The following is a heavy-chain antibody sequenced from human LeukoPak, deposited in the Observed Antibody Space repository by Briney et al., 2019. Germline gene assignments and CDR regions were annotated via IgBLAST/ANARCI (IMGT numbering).Heavy chain of an antibody. D-gene: IGHD3-22*01. V-gene: IGHV3-53*04. CDR2: LHAAGGT. J-gene: IGHJ4*02. CDR1: GLTVSSHY. Sequence: PGGSLRLSCAASGLTVSSHYITWVRQPPGKGLEWVSVLHAAGGTYYADSVKGRFTISRHISKNTVYLQMNSLKAEDMGVYYCAREGYDSSGYPRLLDYWGQGTLVTVSS. CDR3: AREGYDSSGYPRLLDY.